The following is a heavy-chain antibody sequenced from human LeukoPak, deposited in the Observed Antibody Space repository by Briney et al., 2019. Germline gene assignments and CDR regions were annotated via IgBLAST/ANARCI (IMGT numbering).Heavy chain of an antibody. CDR2: IRPDGSNT. D-gene: IGHD6-13*01. V-gene: IGHV3-30*02. Sequence: GGSLRLSCAASGFTLSNYGMHWVRQAPGRGLEWVAFIRPDGSNTYCADSVKGRFTISRDSSMNTLYLQMSSLRAEDTAVYYCASPGTGNMAAAPDYWGQGTLVTVSS. CDR3: ASPGTGNMAAAPDY. J-gene: IGHJ4*02. CDR1: GFTLSNYG.